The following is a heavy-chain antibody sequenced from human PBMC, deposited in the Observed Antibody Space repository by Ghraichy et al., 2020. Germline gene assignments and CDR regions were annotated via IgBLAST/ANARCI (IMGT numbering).Heavy chain of an antibody. CDR3: ARGGATYGYSYGGNPKTRYYYGMDV. CDR2: ISSNGGST. Sequence: GESLNISCAASGFTFSSYAMHWVRQAPGKGLEYVSAISSNGGSTYYANSVKGRFTISRDNSKNTLYLQMGSLRAEDMAVYYCARGGATYGYSYGGNPKTRYYYGMDVWGQGTTVTVSS. D-gene: IGHD5-18*01. V-gene: IGHV3-64*01. CDR1: GFTFSSYA. J-gene: IGHJ6*02.